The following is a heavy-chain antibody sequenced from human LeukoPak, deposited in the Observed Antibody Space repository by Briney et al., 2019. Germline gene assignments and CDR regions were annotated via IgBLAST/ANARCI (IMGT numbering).Heavy chain of an antibody. V-gene: IGHV4-59*08. Sequence: SETLSLTCSVSGGSVSGFYWNWIRQPPGKKLEWIGNIHYSGSSNYNPSLKSRVTMSIDTSRNQFFLKLSSMTAADTAVYYCVLAPNSNWFDFWGQGVLVTVSS. CDR1: GGSVSGFY. D-gene: IGHD2-8*01. J-gene: IGHJ5*01. CDR3: VLAPNSNWFDF. CDR2: IHYSGSS.